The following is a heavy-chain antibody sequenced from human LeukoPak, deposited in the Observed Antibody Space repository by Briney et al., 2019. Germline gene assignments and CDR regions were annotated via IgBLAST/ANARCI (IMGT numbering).Heavy chain of an antibody. CDR3: ARDLYDSSGLDY. CDR2: IKQDGSER. J-gene: IGHJ4*02. CDR1: GFTFSGYP. V-gene: IGHV3-7*01. Sequence: GGSLRLSCAASGFTFSGYPMIWVRQAPGKGLEWVANIKQDGSERYYVDSVKGRFTISRDNAKNSLYLQMNSLRAEDTAVYYCARDLYDSSGLDYWGQGTLVTVSS. D-gene: IGHD3-22*01.